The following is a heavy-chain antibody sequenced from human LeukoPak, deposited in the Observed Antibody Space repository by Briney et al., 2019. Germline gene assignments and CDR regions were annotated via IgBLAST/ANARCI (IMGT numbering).Heavy chain of an antibody. CDR1: GFTFSRYW. CDR3: AREDYYDSSGYYYGYYYYYGMDV. Sequence: GGSLRLSCTASGFTFSRYWMHWVRQAPGKGLVWVSRINSDGSSTTYADSVKGRFTISRDNAKNTLYLQMNSLRAEDTAVYYCAREDYYDSSGYYYGYYYYYGMDVWGQGTTVTVSS. V-gene: IGHV3-74*01. D-gene: IGHD3-22*01. CDR2: INSDGSST. J-gene: IGHJ6*02.